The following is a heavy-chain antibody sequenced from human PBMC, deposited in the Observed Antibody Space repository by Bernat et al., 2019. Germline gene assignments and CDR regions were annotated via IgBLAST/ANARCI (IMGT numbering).Heavy chain of an antibody. CDR1: GFTFSNYD. CDR2: ISYDGSNK. CDR3: AKGDIRWYSCNY. Sequence: QVQLVESGGGVVQPGRSLRLSCAASGFTFSNYDIHWVRQAPGKGLEWVAVISYDGSNKYYADSVKGRFTISRDTSKNTLYLQMNSLRAEDTAVYYCAKGDIRWYSCNYWGQGTLVTVSS. V-gene: IGHV3-30*18. D-gene: IGHD1-26*01. J-gene: IGHJ4*02.